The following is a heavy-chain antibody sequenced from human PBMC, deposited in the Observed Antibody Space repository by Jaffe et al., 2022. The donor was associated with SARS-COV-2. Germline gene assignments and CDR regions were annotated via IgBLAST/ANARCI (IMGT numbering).Heavy chain of an antibody. V-gene: IGHV3-66*02. CDR2: IYSGGST. Sequence: EVQLVESGGGLVQPGGSLRLSCAASGFTVSSNYMSWVRQAPGKGLEWVSVIYSGGSTYYADSVKGRFTISRDNSKNTLYLQMNSLRAEDTAVYYCARDRRDYYDSSGYYLLYYYGMDVWGQGTTVTVSS. CDR1: GFTVSSNY. J-gene: IGHJ6*02. CDR3: ARDRRDYYDSSGYYLLYYYGMDV. D-gene: IGHD3-22*01.